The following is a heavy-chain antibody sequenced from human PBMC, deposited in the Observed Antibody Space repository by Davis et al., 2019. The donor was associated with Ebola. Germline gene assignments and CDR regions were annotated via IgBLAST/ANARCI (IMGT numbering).Heavy chain of an antibody. CDR2: IHHGGGA. D-gene: IGHD2-21*01. J-gene: IGHJ3*02. CDR1: GVSITTHF. Sequence: PSETLSLTCTVSGVSITTHFWSWVRQPPGKGLEWIGFIHHGGGANSNPSLKSRVTFSIDTSTSQLSLKLTSVPAADTAVYYCARDTRPCGNDCYDDTFDMWGQGTVVIVSS. CDR3: ARDTRPCGNDCYDDTFDM. V-gene: IGHV4-59*11.